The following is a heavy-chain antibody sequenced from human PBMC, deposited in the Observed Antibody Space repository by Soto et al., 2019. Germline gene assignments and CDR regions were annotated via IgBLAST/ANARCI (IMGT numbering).Heavy chain of an antibody. V-gene: IGHV5-10-1*01. Sequence: GSLRLSCKGSGYSFTSYWIIWSRQMPGKGLEWMGRIDPSDSYTNYSPSFQGHVTISADKSISTAYLQWSSLKASDTAMYYCASGRDLFDYWGQGTLVTVSS. J-gene: IGHJ4*02. CDR1: GYSFTSYW. CDR3: ASGRDLFDY. CDR2: IDPSDSYT.